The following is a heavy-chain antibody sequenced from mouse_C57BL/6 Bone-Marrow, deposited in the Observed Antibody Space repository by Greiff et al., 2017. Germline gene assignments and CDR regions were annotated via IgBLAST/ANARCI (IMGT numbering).Heavy chain of an antibody. V-gene: IGHV5-17*01. CDR1: GFTFSDYG. J-gene: IGHJ3*01. Sequence: EVQGVESGGGLVKPGGSLKLSCAASGFTFSDYGMNWVRQAQEKGLEWVAYISSGSSTIYYADTVKGRFTISRDNAKNTLFLQMTSLRAEDTAMYYCARDLWGQGTLVTVSA. CDR3: ARDL. CDR2: ISSGSSTI.